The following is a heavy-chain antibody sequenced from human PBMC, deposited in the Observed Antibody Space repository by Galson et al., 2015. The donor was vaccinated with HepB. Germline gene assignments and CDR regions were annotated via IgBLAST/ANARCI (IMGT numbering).Heavy chain of an antibody. CDR2: ISYDGSNK. CDR3: ARGLAAAGWYYFDY. Sequence: SLRLSCAASGFTFSSYAMHWVRQAPGKGLEWVAVISYDGSNKYYADSAKGRFTISRDNSKNTLYLQMNSLRAEDTAVYYCARGLAAAGWYYFDYWGQGTLVTVSS. CDR1: GFTFSSYA. V-gene: IGHV3-30-3*01. D-gene: IGHD6-13*01. J-gene: IGHJ4*02.